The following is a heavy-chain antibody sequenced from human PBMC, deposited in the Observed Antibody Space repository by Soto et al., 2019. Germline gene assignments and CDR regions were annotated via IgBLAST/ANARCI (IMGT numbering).Heavy chain of an antibody. V-gene: IGHV3-23*01. J-gene: IGHJ4*02. CDR3: AKARAISFDSSGYYSPFDY. CDR2: ISGSGGST. Sequence: EVQLLESGGGLVQPGGSLRLSCAASGFTFSSYAMSWVRQAPGKGLEWVSAISGSGGSTYYADSVKGRFTISRDNSKNTLYLQMNSLRAEDTAVYYCAKARAISFDSSGYYSPFDYWGQGTLVTVSS. D-gene: IGHD3-22*01. CDR1: GFTFSSYA.